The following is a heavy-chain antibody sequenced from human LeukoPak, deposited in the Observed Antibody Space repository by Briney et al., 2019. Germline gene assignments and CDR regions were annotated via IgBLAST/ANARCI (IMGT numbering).Heavy chain of an antibody. V-gene: IGHV1-2*02. J-gene: IGHJ4*02. CDR3: ARDIDYYDSGHFDY. D-gene: IGHD3-22*01. Sequence: ASVKVSCKASGYTFTGYYMHWVRQAPGQGLEWMGWINPNSGGTNYAQKFQGRVTMTRDTSISTAYMELSRLRSDDTAVYYCARDIDYYDSGHFDYWGQGTLVTVSS. CDR1: GYTFTGYY. CDR2: INPNSGGT.